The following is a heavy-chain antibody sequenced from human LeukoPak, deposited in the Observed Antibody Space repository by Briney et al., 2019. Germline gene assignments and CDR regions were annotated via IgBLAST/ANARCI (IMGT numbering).Heavy chain of an antibody. CDR1: GGSFSGYY. CDR2: INHRGST. D-gene: IGHD5-12*01. Sequence: NPSETLSLTCAVYGGSFSGYYWSWIRQPPGKGLEWIGEINHRGSTNYNPSLKSRVTISVDTSKNQFSLKLSSVTAADMAVYYCAKGGYSGSDWTTWGQGTRVTVSS. J-gene: IGHJ5*02. V-gene: IGHV4-34*01. CDR3: AKGGYSGSDWTT.